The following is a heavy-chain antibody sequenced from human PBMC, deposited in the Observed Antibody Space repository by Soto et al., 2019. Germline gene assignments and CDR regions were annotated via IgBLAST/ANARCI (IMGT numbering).Heavy chain of an antibody. D-gene: IGHD6-13*01. CDR1: VDSVSSNSAA. CDR2: TYYRSKWYN. J-gene: IGHJ5*02. CDR3: ARGGGQQLAFWFDP. V-gene: IGHV6-1*01. Sequence: SQTLSLTCVISVDSVSSNSAAWNWIRQSPSRGLEWLGRTYYRSKWYNDYAVSVKSRITINPDTSKNQFSLQLNSVTPEDTAVYYCARGGGQQLAFWFDPWGQGTLVTVSS.